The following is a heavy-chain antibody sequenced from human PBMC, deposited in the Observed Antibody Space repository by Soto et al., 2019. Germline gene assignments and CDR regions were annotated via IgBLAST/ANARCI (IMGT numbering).Heavy chain of an antibody. Sequence: GESLKISCKGSGDSFTSHWIGWVRQMPGKGLEWMGIIYLGDSDTRYSPSFQGQVTISADKSISTAYLQWSSLKASDTAMYYCATNTPTRYYYYGTDVWGQGTTVTVSS. CDR1: GDSFTSHW. V-gene: IGHV5-51*01. J-gene: IGHJ6*02. CDR3: ATNTPTRYYYYGTDV. D-gene: IGHD2-15*01. CDR2: IYLGDSDT.